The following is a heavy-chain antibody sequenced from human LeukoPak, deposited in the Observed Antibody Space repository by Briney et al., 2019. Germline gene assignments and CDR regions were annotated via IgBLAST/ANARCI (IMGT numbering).Heavy chain of an antibody. V-gene: IGHV3-23*01. CDR1: GFTFTNYA. D-gene: IGHD3-3*01. Sequence: GGSLRLSCAASGFTFTNYAMSWVRQAPGRGLEWVSNISPGGSTNYADSVKGRFTISRDNYKNTMYLQMNSLRAEDTAVYYCAKEYYDFWSGYPHDYWGQGTLVTVSS. J-gene: IGHJ4*02. CDR3: AKEYYDFWSGYPHDY. CDR2: ISPGGST.